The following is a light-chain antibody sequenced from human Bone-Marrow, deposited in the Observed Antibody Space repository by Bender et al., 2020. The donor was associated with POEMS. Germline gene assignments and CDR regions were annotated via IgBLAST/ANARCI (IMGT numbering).Light chain of an antibody. Sequence: QSALTQPASVSGSPGQSITISCTGTTSDVGRYNFVSWYQQHPGKAPKLMIYDVSKRPSGVSNRFSGSKSGNTASLTISGLQAEDEADYYCSSFATGRMFGGGTKLTVL. J-gene: IGLJ3*02. V-gene: IGLV2-14*01. CDR3: SSFATGRM. CDR2: DVS. CDR1: TSDVGRYNF.